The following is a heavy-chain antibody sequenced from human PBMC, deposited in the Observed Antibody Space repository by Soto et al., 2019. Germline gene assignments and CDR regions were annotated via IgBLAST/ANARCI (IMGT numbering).Heavy chain of an antibody. V-gene: IGHV4-59*01. Sequence: SETLSLTCTISGGSISNYYWTWIRQTPGKGLEWIGYVYYSGNTNYIPSLKSRVSISVDMSKNQFSLERSSVTAADTAMYYCASEVDTDVGGLGFYDAFAIWGPGTKVTVSS. J-gene: IGHJ3*02. CDR3: ASEVDTDVGGLGFYDAFAI. CDR2: VYYSGNT. CDR1: GGSISNYY. D-gene: IGHD5-18*01.